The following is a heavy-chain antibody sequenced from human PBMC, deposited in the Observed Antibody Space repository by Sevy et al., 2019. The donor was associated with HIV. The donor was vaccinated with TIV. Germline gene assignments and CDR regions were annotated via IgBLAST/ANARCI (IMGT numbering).Heavy chain of an antibody. Sequence: GGSLRLSCAASGFTFSSYGMHWVRQTPGKGLDWVAVISYDGSNKYYADSVKGRFTISRDNSKNTLYLQLNSLRAEDTAVYYCAKSWGEMATITNFDYWGQGTLVTVSS. J-gene: IGHJ4*02. CDR2: ISYDGSNK. V-gene: IGHV3-30*18. CDR3: AKSWGEMATITNFDY. CDR1: GFTFSSYG. D-gene: IGHD5-12*01.